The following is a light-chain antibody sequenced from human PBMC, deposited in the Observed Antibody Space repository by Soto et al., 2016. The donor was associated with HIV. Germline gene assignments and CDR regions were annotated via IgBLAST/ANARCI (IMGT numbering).Light chain of an antibody. CDR3: QQANSVPSIT. CDR1: QSISTW. V-gene: IGKV1-12*02. Sequence: DIQMTHSPSTLSASVGDRVTITCRASQSISTWLAWYQQKPGKAPNLLIYNTFTLQNGVPSRFSGSGSGTDFTLTISNLQPEDFATYYRQQANSVPSITFGLGTRLDIK. CDR2: NTF. J-gene: IGKJ5*01.